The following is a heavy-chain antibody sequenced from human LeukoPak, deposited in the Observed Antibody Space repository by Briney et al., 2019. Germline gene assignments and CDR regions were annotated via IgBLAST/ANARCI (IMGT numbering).Heavy chain of an antibody. CDR3: ARAKDSSGYYDAFDI. D-gene: IGHD3-22*01. CDR2: INWNGGST. J-gene: IGHJ3*02. CDR1: GFTFDDYG. Sequence: PGGSLRLSCAASGFTFDDYGMSGVRQAPGKGLEWVSGINWNGGSTGYADSVKGRFTISRDNAKNSLYLQMNSLRAEDTALYYCARAKDSSGYYDAFDIWGQGTMVTVSS. V-gene: IGHV3-20*04.